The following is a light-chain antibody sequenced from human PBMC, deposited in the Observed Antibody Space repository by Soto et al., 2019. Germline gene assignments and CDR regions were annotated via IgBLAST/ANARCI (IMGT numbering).Light chain of an antibody. CDR2: DAS. CDR3: QQRSNWLLT. J-gene: IGKJ4*01. CDR1: QSVSSS. V-gene: IGKV3-11*01. Sequence: EIVLTQSPATLSLSPGERATLSCRASQSVSSSLAWYQQKPGQAPRLLIYDASNRATGIPARFSGSGSETDFTLTISSLEPEDFAVYYCQQRSNWLLTFGGGTKVEIK.